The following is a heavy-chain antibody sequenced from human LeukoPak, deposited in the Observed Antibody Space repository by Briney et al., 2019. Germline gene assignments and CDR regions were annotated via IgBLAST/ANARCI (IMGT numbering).Heavy chain of an antibody. CDR3: AGSYGDDWFDP. Sequence: PSETLSLTCTVSGGSISSSSYYWGWIRQPPGKGLEWIGSIYYSGSTYYNPSLKSRVTISVDTSKNQFSLKLSSVTAADTAVYYCAGSYGDDWFDPWGQGTLVTVSS. J-gene: IGHJ5*02. V-gene: IGHV4-39*01. CDR2: IYYSGST. D-gene: IGHD4-17*01. CDR1: GGSISSSSYY.